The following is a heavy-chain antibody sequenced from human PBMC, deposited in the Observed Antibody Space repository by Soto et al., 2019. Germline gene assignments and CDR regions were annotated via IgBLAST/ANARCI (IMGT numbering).Heavy chain of an antibody. Sequence: ASVKASSKASGGTFSSYAISWVRQAPGQGLEWMGGIIPIFGTANYAQKFQGRFTITADKSTSTAYMELSSLRSEDTAVYYCAREGTTVVTNDAFDIWGQGTMVTASS. CDR2: IIPIFGTA. CDR3: AREGTTVVTNDAFDI. J-gene: IGHJ3*02. CDR1: GGTFSSYA. D-gene: IGHD4-17*01. V-gene: IGHV1-69*06.